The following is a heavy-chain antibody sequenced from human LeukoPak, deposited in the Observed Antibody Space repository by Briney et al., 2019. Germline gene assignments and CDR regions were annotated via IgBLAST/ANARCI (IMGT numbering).Heavy chain of an antibody. V-gene: IGHV3-23*01. CDR3: AKDRRIAVAGTMVDY. Sequence: PGGSLRLSCAASGFIFSSYAMSWVRPAPRQGVEWVSAISGIGGSTYYADSLKGRFTISRDNSKNTLYLQMSSLRAEDTAVYYCAKDRRIAVAGTMVDYWGQGILVSVST. D-gene: IGHD6-19*01. J-gene: IGHJ4*02. CDR1: GFIFSSYA. CDR2: ISGIGGST.